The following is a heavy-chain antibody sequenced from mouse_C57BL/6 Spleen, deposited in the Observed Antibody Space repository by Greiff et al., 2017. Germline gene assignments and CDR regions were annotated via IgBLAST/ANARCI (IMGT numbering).Heavy chain of an antibody. V-gene: IGHV3-6*01. CDR3: ARDREEYAMDY. J-gene: IGHJ4*01. D-gene: IGHD3-1*01. Sequence: VQLQQSGPGLVKPSQSLSLTCSVTGYSITSGYYWNWIRQFPGNKLEWMGYISYDGSNNYNPSLKNRISITRDTSKNQFFLKLNSVTTEDTATYYCARDREEYAMDYWGQGTSVTVSS. CDR1: GYSITSGYY. CDR2: ISYDGSN.